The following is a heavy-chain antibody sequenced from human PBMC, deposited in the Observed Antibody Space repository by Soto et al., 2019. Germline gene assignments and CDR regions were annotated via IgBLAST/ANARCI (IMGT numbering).Heavy chain of an antibody. D-gene: IGHD2-2*01. CDR3: ARGGYCSSTSCYGDYFDY. Sequence: ASVKVSCKASGYIFTSYYIHWVRQAPGQGLEWIGWINPNSGSTNYAQKFQGWVTMTRDTSISTAYMELSRLRSDDTAVYYCARGGYCSSTSCYGDYFDYWGQGTLVTVSS. J-gene: IGHJ4*02. CDR1: GYIFTSYY. V-gene: IGHV1-2*04. CDR2: INPNSGST.